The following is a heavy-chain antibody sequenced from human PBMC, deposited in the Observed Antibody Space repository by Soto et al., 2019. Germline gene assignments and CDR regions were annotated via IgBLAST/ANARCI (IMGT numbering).Heavy chain of an antibody. Sequence: QIQLVESGGGVVQPGASQRLSCAASVFTLSSYGMHWVRQAPGKGLEWVAVISYNGNNQYYADSVRGRFTISRDNSKSTLYLQMNSLRAEDTAVYYCAKDRGHLAVAAITGGGDFDKWGQGTMVTVSS. CDR2: ISYNGNNQ. V-gene: IGHV3-30*18. CDR1: VFTLSSYG. D-gene: IGHD6-19*01. CDR3: AKDRGHLAVAAITGGGDFDK. J-gene: IGHJ3*02.